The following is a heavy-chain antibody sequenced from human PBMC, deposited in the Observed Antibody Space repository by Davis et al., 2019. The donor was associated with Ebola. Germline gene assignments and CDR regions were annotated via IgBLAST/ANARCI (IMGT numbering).Heavy chain of an antibody. J-gene: IGHJ4*02. Sequence: GESLKISCAASGFSFRDYGMHWARQAPGKGLDWVAFIWYDGRNTHYVDSVKGRFTVSRDNSKNTMYLQMNSLRLEDTAVYYCAKDPTGHGSGNDYWGQGTLVTVSS. V-gene: IGHV3-30*02. CDR1: GFSFRDYG. CDR3: AKDPTGHGSGNDY. CDR2: IWYDGRNT. D-gene: IGHD1-1*01.